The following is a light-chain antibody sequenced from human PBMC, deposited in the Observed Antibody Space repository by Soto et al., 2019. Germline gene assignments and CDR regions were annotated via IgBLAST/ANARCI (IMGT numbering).Light chain of an antibody. CDR3: ASWDDSLSGTV. V-gene: IGLV1-47*01. CDR2: RNN. J-gene: IGLJ3*02. Sequence: QSVLTQPPSASGTPGQRVTISCSGSSSNIGSNYVYWYQQLPGTAPKLLIYRNNQRPSGVPDRFSGSNSGTSASLAISGLRSEDEDDYYWASWDDSLSGTVFGGGTQLTVL. CDR1: SSNIGSNY.